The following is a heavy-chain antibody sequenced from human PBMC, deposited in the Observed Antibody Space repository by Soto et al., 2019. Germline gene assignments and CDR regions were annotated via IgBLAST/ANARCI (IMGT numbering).Heavy chain of an antibody. Sequence: QAHLQQWGAGLVRPSETLSLTCAVYGESVSDSYWTWIRRSPGRGLEWLGEINPSKGATYNPSLKSRVSISLATSTRQLSLRLFSATAADTAVYYCARGVMEGAFKGGRRSYYWFLDLWGRGTLVAVSS. J-gene: IGHJ2*01. V-gene: IGHV4-34*01. CDR1: GESVSDSY. D-gene: IGHD3-16*01. CDR2: INPSKGA. CDR3: ARGVMEGAFKGGRRSYYWFLDL.